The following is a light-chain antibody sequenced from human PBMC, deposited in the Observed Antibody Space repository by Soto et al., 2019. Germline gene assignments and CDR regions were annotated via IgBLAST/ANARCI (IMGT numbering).Light chain of an antibody. CDR2: KAS. Sequence: DIQMTQSPSTLSASVGDRVTITCRASQSIITLLSWYQQKPGKAPKLLIYKASTLKSGVPSRFSGSGSGTEFTLTISSLQPDDFATCYCQHYNSYSEAFGQGTKVDIK. J-gene: IGKJ1*01. V-gene: IGKV1-5*03. CDR1: QSIITL. CDR3: QHYNSYSEA.